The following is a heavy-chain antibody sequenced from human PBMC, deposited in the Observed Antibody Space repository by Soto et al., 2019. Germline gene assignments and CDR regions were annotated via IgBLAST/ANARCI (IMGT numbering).Heavy chain of an antibody. CDR3: AYRQDYATYWDSGWFDP. CDR2: IYWDDDE. D-gene: IGHD1-7*01. Sequence: QITLKESGPTLVEPTQTLTLTCAFSGFSLTTSGVGVGWIRQSPGKALEWLAFIYWDDDERYNPSLRTRLTILKSTSINQVVLLMTHTDPVDTGTYFCAYRQDYATYWDSGWFDPWGQGTLVTVSS. J-gene: IGHJ5*02. CDR1: GFSLTTSGVG. V-gene: IGHV2-5*02.